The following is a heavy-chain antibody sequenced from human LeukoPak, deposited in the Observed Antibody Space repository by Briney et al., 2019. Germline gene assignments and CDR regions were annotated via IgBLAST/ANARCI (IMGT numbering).Heavy chain of an antibody. CDR2: VDPEDGET. V-gene: IGHV1-69-2*01. D-gene: IGHD1-14*01. J-gene: IGHJ5*02. CDR1: GYTFTDYY. CDR3: ATGFRTGYNWFDP. Sequence: ASVKISCKVSGYTFTDYYMHWVQQAPGKGLEWVGLVDPEDGETIYAEKFQGRVTITADTSTDTAYMELSSLRSEDTAVYYCATGFRTGYNWFDPWGQGTLVTVSS.